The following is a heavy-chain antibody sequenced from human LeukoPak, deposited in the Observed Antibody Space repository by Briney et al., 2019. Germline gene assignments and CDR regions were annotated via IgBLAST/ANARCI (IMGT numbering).Heavy chain of an antibody. J-gene: IGHJ3*02. Sequence: GASVKVSCKASGYTFTSYGISWVRQAPGQGLEWMGWVSAYNGNTNYAQKLRGRVTMTTDTSTSTAYMELRSLRSDDTAVYYCARSTTLVRGVRFKKDAFDIWGQGTMVTVSS. CDR1: GYTFTSYG. CDR3: ARSTTLVRGVRFKKDAFDI. CDR2: VSAYNGNT. V-gene: IGHV1-18*01. D-gene: IGHD3-10*01.